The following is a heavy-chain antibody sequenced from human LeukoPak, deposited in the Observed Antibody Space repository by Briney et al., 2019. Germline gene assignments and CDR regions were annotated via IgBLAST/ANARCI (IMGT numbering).Heavy chain of an antibody. Sequence: GGSLRLSCAASGFTFNSYAMSWVRQAPGKGLEWVSGISVAGSKRHYADSVKGRFTISRDNSKNTLYLQMNSLKAEDTALYYCAKDSLAYCTSSSCFDFDFWGQGALVTVSS. CDR1: GFTFNSYA. CDR3: AKDSLAYCTSSSCFDFDF. V-gene: IGHV3-23*01. J-gene: IGHJ4*02. D-gene: IGHD2-2*01. CDR2: ISVAGSKR.